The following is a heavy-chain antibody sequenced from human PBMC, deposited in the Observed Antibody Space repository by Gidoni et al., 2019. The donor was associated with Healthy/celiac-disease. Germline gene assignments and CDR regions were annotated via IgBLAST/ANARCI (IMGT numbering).Heavy chain of an antibody. D-gene: IGHD1-26*01. V-gene: IGHV3-11*05. CDR3: AREADSGSRGPFDY. CDR2: ISSSSSYT. J-gene: IGHJ4*02. Sequence: QVQLVESGGGLVKPGGSLRLSCAASGFTFSDYYMSWIRQAPGKGLEWVSYISSSSSYTNYADSVKGRFTISRDNAKNSLYLQMNSLRAEDTAVYYCAREADSGSRGPFDYWGQGTLVTVSS. CDR1: GFTFSDYY.